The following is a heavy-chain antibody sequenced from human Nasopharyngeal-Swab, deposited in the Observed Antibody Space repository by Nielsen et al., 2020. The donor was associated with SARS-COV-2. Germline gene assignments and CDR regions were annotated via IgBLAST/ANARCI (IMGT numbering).Heavy chain of an antibody. V-gene: IGHV3-33*01. J-gene: IGHJ5*02. Sequence: GGSLRLSCAASGFTFSSYGMHWVRQAPGKGLEWVAVIWYDGSNKYYADSVKGRFTISRDNSKNTLYLQMNSLRAGDTAVYYCARDLGCSGGSCYLLDLWGQGTLVTVSS. CDR3: ARDLGCSGGSCYLLDL. CDR1: GFTFSSYG. CDR2: IWYDGSNK. D-gene: IGHD2-15*01.